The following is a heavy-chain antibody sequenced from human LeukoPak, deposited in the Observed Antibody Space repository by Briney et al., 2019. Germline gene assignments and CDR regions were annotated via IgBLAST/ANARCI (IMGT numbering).Heavy chain of an antibody. CDR3: AKHMRATNTYSFFGLDV. V-gene: IGHV3-9*03. CDR2: INWNGGGT. CDR1: GFTFKDYG. Sequence: GGSLRLSCAATGFTFKDYGMHWVRQPPGKGLEWVSSINWNGGGTDYADSVKGRFTISRDNVKNSLYLQLSSLRPEDMALYYCAKHMRATNTYSFFGLDVWGQGTTVTVSS. J-gene: IGHJ6*02. D-gene: IGHD1-26*01.